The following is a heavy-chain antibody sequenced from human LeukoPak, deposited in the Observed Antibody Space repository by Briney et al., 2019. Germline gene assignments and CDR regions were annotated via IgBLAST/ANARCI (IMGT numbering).Heavy chain of an antibody. V-gene: IGHV4-4*07. D-gene: IGHD3-22*01. Sequence: SETLSLTCTVSGGSISNYYWSWIRHPAGKGLEWIARVYAGGNTDHNPSLKSRVTMSVDSSKNQFSLRPSSVTAADTAVYYCAREHKDYDGDGYYYGYWGQGILVTVSS. J-gene: IGHJ4*02. CDR3: AREHKDYDGDGYYYGY. CDR2: VYAGGNT. CDR1: GGSISNYY.